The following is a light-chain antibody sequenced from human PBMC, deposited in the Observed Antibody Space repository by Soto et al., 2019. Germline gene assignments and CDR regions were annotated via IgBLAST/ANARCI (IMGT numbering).Light chain of an antibody. V-gene: IGKV1-27*01. Sequence: DIQLTQSPSSLSASVGDKVTITFRASEDISHYLAWYQQKPGKVPSLLIFAASKLHSEVPSRFSGSGSGTDFTLIISSLQPEDFATYYCQQSYSNWPTLGQGTRPEIK. CDR3: QQSYSNWPT. CDR2: AAS. J-gene: IGKJ5*01. CDR1: EDISHY.